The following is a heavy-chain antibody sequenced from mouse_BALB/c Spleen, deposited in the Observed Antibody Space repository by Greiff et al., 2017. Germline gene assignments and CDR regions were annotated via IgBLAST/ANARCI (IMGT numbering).Heavy chain of an antibody. CDR2: INPSNGGT. CDR1: GYTFTSYY. J-gene: IGHJ3*01. Sequence: VKLMESGAELVKPGASVKLSCKASGYTFTSYYMYWVKQRPGQGLEWIGEINPSNGGTNFNEKFKSKATLTVDKSSSTAYMQLSSLTSEDSAVYYCTRKGDYRYDGDWFAYWGQGTLVTVSA. D-gene: IGHD2-14*01. CDR3: TRKGDYRYDGDWFAY. V-gene: IGHV1S81*02.